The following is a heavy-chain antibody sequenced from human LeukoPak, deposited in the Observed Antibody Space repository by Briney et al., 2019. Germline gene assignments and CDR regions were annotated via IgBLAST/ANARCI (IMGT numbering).Heavy chain of an antibody. CDR1: GFTFSSYA. Sequence: GGSLRLSCAASGFTFSSYAMSWVRQAPGKGLEWVSAISGSGGSTYYADSVKGRFTISRDNSKNTLYLQMNSLRAEDTALYYCAKELRSVLAYCGGDCCYDYWGQGTLVTVSS. CDR2: ISGSGGST. CDR3: AKELRSVLAYCGGDCCYDY. V-gene: IGHV3-23*01. J-gene: IGHJ4*02. D-gene: IGHD2-21*02.